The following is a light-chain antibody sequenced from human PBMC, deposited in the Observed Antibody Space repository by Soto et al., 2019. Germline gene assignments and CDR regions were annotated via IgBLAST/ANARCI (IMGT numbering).Light chain of an antibody. Sequence: EIVLTQSPGTLSLSPGERATLSCRASQSVSTSYLAWYQQKPGQAPSLLIYGASSRATGIPDRFSGSGSGTDFTLNINTMDPEDYAVYYCQQYGSSSWTFGQGTKVEIK. CDR3: QQYGSSSWT. J-gene: IGKJ1*01. V-gene: IGKV3-20*01. CDR1: QSVSTSY. CDR2: GAS.